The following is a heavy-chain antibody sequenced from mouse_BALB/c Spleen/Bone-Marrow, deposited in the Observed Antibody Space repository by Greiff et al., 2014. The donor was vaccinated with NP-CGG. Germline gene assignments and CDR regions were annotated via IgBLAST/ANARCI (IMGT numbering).Heavy chain of an antibody. Sequence: EVQLQQSGAELVKPGASVKLSCTASGFNIKDTYVHWVKQRPEQGLEWIGRIDPANGNTKYDPKFQGKATITADTSSSTAYLQLSSLTSEDTAVYYCARYRLGTYFDYWGQGTTLTVSS. CDR2: IDPANGNT. CDR1: GFNIKDTY. CDR3: ARYRLGTYFDY. V-gene: IGHV14-3*02. D-gene: IGHD1-2*01. J-gene: IGHJ2*01.